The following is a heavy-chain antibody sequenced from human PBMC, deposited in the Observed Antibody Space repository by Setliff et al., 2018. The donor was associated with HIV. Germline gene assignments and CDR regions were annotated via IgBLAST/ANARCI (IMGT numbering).Heavy chain of an antibody. V-gene: IGHV4-59*01. J-gene: IGHJ4*02. Sequence: PSETLSLTCTVSGGSIINYFWSWIRLPPGKRLEWIGYIYYSGSTDYNHSLRSRVTISVDTSKSQVSLKLSSVTAADTAVYYCARSPGVDTNMAFDYWGRGTLVTVSS. CDR2: IYYSGST. CDR3: ARSPGVDTNMAFDY. D-gene: IGHD5-18*01. CDR1: GGSIINYF.